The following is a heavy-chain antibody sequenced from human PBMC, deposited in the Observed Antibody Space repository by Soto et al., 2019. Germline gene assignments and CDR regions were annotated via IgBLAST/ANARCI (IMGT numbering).Heavy chain of an antibody. Sequence: QVQLLQSGTEVKEPGASGKVSCKASGYTFTSFDISWVRQAPGQGLEWVGWPTASNTHTNYAQKLQGRVTMTTDTSTTTAYMELRSLRSDDTAIYYCARGGYSSGYHYWGQGTLVTVSS. D-gene: IGHD3-22*01. CDR1: GYTFTSFD. CDR3: ARGGYSSGYHY. CDR2: PTASNTHT. J-gene: IGHJ4*02. V-gene: IGHV1-18*04.